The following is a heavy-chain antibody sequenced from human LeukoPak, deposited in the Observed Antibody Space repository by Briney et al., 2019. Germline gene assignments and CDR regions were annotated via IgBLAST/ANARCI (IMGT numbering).Heavy chain of an antibody. CDR1: GFTFSSYG. D-gene: IGHD3-10*01. J-gene: IGHJ5*02. V-gene: IGHV3-30*03. Sequence: PGGSLRLSCAASGFTFSSYGMHWVRQAPGKGLEWLAVISHDGNNKYYADSVKGRITISRDNSMNTLYLQMNSLRAEDTAVYYCVRRRTMVRGHGGGNWFDPWGQGTLVTVSS. CDR3: VRRRTMVRGHGGGNWFDP. CDR2: ISHDGNNK.